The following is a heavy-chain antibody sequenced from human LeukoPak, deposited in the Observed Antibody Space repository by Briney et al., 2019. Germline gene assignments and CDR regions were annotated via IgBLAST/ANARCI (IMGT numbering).Heavy chain of an antibody. J-gene: IGHJ4*02. V-gene: IGHV4-34*01. Sequence: SETLALTCAVYGGSFSGYHWSWIRQPPGKGLEWIGELNPGGSSNGNPSLKGRITISVDTSKNQFSLKLTSVTPADTAVYYCARDGYTASWFNWGPGILVPVSS. CDR3: ARDGYTASWFN. CDR2: LNPGGSS. D-gene: IGHD5-12*01. CDR1: GGSFSGYH.